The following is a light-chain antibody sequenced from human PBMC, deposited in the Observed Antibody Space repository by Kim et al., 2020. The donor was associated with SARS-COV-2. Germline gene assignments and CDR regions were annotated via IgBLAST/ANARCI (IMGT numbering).Light chain of an antibody. Sequence: EIVLTQSPGTLSLSPGERATLSCRASQSVSSSSLTWYQQKPGQAPRLLIYASSRATGIPDRFSGSGSGTDFTLTISRLEPEDFAVYYCQQYGGSSWTFGQGTKVDIK. CDR3: QQYGGSSWT. V-gene: IGKV3-20*01. CDR1: QSVSSSS. J-gene: IGKJ1*01. CDR2: AS.